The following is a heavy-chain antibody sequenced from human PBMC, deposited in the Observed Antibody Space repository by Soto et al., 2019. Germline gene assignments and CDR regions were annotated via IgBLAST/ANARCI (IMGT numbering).Heavy chain of an antibody. D-gene: IGHD1-1*01. J-gene: IGHJ4*02. CDR2: IIPLTGTA. CDR1: GDSFSRFA. CDR3: ARLGLDLDFDH. V-gene: IGHV1-69*01. Sequence: QVRLVQSGPEVKRPGSSVKISCKSSGDSFSRFAVSWVRQAPGQGLEWMGGIIPLTGTANYIQKFRGRVTITAADSSSTVYMEVSSLRSDDTAVYYCARLGLDLDFDHWGQGTLVTVSP.